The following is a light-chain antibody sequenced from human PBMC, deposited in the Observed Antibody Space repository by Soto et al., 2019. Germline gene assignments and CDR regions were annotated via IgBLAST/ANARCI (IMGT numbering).Light chain of an antibody. CDR2: AAS. CDR3: QQLGSTPRLT. J-gene: IGKJ3*01. Sequence: EIVLTQSPGTLSLSPGERATLSCRASQSINSRYLAWYQQKPGQAPRLLISAASSRATGIPDRFSGSGSGTDFSLPISSMQPQEFSVDYCQQLGSTPRLTFGAGTKVDIK. CDR1: QSINSRY. V-gene: IGKV3-20*01.